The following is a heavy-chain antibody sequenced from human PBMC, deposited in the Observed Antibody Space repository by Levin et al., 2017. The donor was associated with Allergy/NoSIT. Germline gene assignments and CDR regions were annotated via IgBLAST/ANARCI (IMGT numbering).Heavy chain of an antibody. J-gene: IGHJ5*02. Sequence: PGGSLRLSCAASGFTFSNAWMSWVRQAPGKGLEWVGRIKSKSDGGTTEDAAPVKGRLTISRDDSKNMLFLQMNSLRAGDTAVYHCARDLRSAFDPWGQGTLVTVSS. D-gene: IGHD3-16*01. CDR3: ARDLRSAFDP. V-gene: IGHV3-15*01. CDR2: IKSKSDGGTT. CDR1: GFTFSNAW.